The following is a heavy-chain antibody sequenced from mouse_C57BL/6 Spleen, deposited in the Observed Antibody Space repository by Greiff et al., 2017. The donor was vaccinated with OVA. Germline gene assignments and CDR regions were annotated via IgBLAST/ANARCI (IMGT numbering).Heavy chain of an antibody. D-gene: IGHD1-1*01. CDR1: GYTFTSYW. J-gene: IGHJ2*01. V-gene: IGHV1-69*01. CDR3: ALYYYGSSPDY. Sequence: VQLQQPGAELVMPGASVKLSCKASGYTFTSYWMHWVKQRPGKGLEWIGEIDPSDSYTNYNQKFKGKSTLTVDKSSSTAYMQLSSLTSEDSAVYYCALYYYGSSPDYWGQGTTLTVSS. CDR2: IDPSDSYT.